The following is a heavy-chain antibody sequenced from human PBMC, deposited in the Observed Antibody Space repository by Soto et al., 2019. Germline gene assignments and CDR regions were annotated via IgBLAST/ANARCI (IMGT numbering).Heavy chain of an antibody. Sequence: PSQTLSLTCAISGDSVSSSSVTWNWIRQSPSRGLEWLGRTYYRSKWYNDYAESVKSRITINPDRSKNQFSLKLSSVTAADTAVYYCARVPDYWGQGILVTVSS. CDR3: ARVPDY. D-gene: IGHD2-2*01. V-gene: IGHV6-1*01. J-gene: IGHJ4*02. CDR1: GDSVSSSSVT. CDR2: TYYRSKWYN.